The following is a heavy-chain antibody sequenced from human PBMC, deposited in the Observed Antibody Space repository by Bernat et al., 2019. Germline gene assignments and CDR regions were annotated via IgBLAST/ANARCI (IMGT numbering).Heavy chain of an antibody. CDR2: ISYDGINK. CDR1: GFTFSSYA. CDR3: ARDRRGTDSGGMDV. D-gene: IGHD3-16*01. Sequence: QVQLVESGGGVVQPGRSLRLSCAASGFTFSSYAIHWVRQAPGKGLEWVAAISYDGINKYYAASVKGRFTISRDNSKNTLYLQMISLRAEDTAVYYCARDRRGTDSGGMDVWGQGTTVTVSS. J-gene: IGHJ6*02. V-gene: IGHV3-30*04.